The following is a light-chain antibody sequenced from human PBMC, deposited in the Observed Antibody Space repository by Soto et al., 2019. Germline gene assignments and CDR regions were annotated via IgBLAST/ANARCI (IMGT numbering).Light chain of an antibody. CDR3: QQSYSTPVST. Sequence: IQMTQSPCYLSASVGSRVTITCRSSQSISSYLNWYQKKPGKAPKLLIYAASSLQSGVPPRFSGSGSGTDFTLPISSLQPEDFATYYCQQSYSTPVSTCGPGTKGDIK. J-gene: IGKJ3*01. CDR1: QSISSY. CDR2: AAS. V-gene: IGKV1-39*01.